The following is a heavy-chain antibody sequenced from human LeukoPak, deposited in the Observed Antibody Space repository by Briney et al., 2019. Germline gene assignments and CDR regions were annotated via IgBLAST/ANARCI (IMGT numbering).Heavy chain of an antibody. D-gene: IGHD6-6*01. CDR2: IYYSGST. J-gene: IGHJ3*02. V-gene: IGHV4-31*03. CDR1: GGSISSGGYY. Sequence: PSQTLSLTCTVSGGSISSGGYYWSWIRQHPGKGLEWIGYIYYSGSTYYNPSLKSRVTISVDTSKNQFSLKLSSVTAADTAVYYCAREYSSSSVDAFDIWGQGTMVTVSS. CDR3: AREYSSSSVDAFDI.